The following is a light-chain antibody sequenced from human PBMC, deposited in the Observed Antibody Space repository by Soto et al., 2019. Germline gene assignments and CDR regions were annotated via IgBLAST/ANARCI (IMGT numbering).Light chain of an antibody. CDR3: MEGPSS. CDR2: QAS. V-gene: IGKV2-30*01. CDR1: RSHTNRNSNNY. Sequence: PQSPLPLLVTLGQPAPFSSRSSRSHTNRNSNNYLNWHQQRPGQSPRRLIYQASNRDSGVPDRFSGSGSRSGTDFTINIRRVEAEDVGVYYRMEGPSSFGQGTKVDIK. J-gene: IGKJ1*01.